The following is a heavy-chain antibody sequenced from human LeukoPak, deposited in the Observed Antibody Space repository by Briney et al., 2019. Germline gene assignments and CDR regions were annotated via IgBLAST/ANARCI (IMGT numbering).Heavy chain of an antibody. D-gene: IGHD6-13*01. J-gene: IGHJ4*02. V-gene: IGHV3-7*01. CDR2: IKQDGSEK. Sequence: GGSLRLSCAASGFTFSSYWMSWVRQAPGKGLEWVANIKQDGSEKYYVDSVKGRFTISRDNAKNSLYLQMNSLRAEDTAVYYCAKDPIAAAGRGDYWGQGTLVTVSS. CDR3: AKDPIAAAGRGDY. CDR1: GFTFSSYW.